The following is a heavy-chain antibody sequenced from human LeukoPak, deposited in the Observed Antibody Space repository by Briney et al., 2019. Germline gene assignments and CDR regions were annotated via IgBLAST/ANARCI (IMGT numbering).Heavy chain of an antibody. CDR3: ARDREAVTGPFDY. J-gene: IGHJ4*02. Sequence: GGSLRLSCVASGVTVNCDGLRCVRQAPGKGLEWVAAQSSDGRNTFYADSVKGRFTISRDTSKKTLYLQMNSLRTEDTAVYFCARDREAVTGPFDYWGPGTLVTVSS. CDR2: QSSDGRNT. CDR1: GVTVNCDG. V-gene: IGHV3-30*04. D-gene: IGHD6-19*01.